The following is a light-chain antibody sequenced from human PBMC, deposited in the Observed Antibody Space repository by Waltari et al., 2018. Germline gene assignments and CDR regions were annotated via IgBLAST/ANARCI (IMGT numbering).Light chain of an antibody. V-gene: IGKV1-39*01. Sequence: DIQMTQSPSSLSAPVADRVTITCRASQSISSYLNWYQQKPGNAPKLLIYSASSIQSGVPSRFSGGGSGADFTLTISSLEPEDFATYFCQQSYSKPPTFGGGTKVEI. CDR3: QQSYSKPPT. J-gene: IGKJ4*01. CDR1: QSISSY. CDR2: SAS.